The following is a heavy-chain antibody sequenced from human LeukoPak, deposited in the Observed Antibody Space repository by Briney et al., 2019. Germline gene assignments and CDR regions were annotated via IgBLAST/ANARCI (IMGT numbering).Heavy chain of an antibody. D-gene: IGHD2-15*01. CDR3: ARDSRVVARESDAFDI. CDR1: GFTFSSYS. J-gene: IGHJ3*02. CDR2: ISSSSSYI. Sequence: PGGSLRLSCAASGFTFSSYSMNWVRQAPGKGLEWVSSISSSSSYIYYADSVKGRFTISRDNARNSLYLQMNSLRAEDTAVYYCARDSRVVARESDAFDIWGQGTMVTVSS. V-gene: IGHV3-21*01.